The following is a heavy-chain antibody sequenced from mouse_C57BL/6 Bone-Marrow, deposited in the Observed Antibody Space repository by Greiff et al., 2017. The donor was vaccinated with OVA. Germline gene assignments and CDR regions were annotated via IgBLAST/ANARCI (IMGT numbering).Heavy chain of an antibody. CDR2: IRNKANGYTT. D-gene: IGHD2-5*01. CDR1: GFTFTDYY. CDR3: ARSSYYSKGPYY. Sequence: EVKLMESGGGLVQPGGSLSLSCAASGFTFTDYYMSWVRQPPGKALEWLGFIRNKANGYTTEYSASVKGRFTISRDNSQSILYLQMNALRAEDSATYYCARSSYYSKGPYYWGQGTTLTVSS. J-gene: IGHJ2*01. V-gene: IGHV7-3*01.